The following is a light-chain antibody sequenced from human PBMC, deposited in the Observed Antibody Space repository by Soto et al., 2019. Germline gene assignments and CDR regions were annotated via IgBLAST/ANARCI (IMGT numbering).Light chain of an antibody. CDR2: DVP. J-gene: IGLJ2*01. V-gene: IGLV2-14*03. Sequence: QSVLTQPASVSGSPGQSITISCTGTSSDVGGYDYVSWYQQHPGKDPQLMIYDVPNRPSGVSNRFSGSKSGNTASLTISGLQAEDEADYYCTSYSSSSTVLFGGGTKVTVL. CDR3: TSYSSSSTVL. CDR1: SSDVGGYDY.